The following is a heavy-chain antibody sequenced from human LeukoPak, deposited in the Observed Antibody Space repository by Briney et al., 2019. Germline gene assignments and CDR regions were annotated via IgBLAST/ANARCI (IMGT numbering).Heavy chain of an antibody. J-gene: IGHJ1*01. CDR2: IYPGDSDT. V-gene: IGHV5-51*01. CDR3: ARQTTVTGGIQH. D-gene: IGHD4-17*01. CDR1: GGSISSYY. Sequence: ETLSLTCTVSGGSISSYYWSWIRQPPGKGLEWMGIIYPGDSDTRYSPSFQGQVTISADKSISTAYLQWSSLKASDTAMYYCARQTTVTGGIQHWGQGTLVTVSS.